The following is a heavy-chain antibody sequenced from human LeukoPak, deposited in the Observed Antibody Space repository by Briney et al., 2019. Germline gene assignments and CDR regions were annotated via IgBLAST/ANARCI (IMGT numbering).Heavy chain of an antibody. CDR3: ARDVGYSYSRSYWYFDL. CDR1: GGSISSYY. J-gene: IGHJ2*01. D-gene: IGHD5-18*01. Sequence: PSETLSLTCTVSGGSISSYYWSWIRQPAGKGLEWIGRIYTSGSTNYNPSLKSRVTVSVDTSKNQFSLKLSSVTAADTAVYYCARDVGYSYSRSYWYFDLWGRGTLVTVSS. V-gene: IGHV4-4*07. CDR2: IYTSGST.